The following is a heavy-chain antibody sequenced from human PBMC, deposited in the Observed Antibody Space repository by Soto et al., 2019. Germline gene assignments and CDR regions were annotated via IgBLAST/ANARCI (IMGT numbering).Heavy chain of an antibody. CDR2: IYYSGST. CDR1: GGSISTGGYY. D-gene: IGHD4-17*01. J-gene: IGHJ4*02. Sequence: QVQLQESGPGLVKPSQTLSLTCTVSGGSISTGGYYWTWIRQHPGKGLEWIGYIYYSGSTYYNPSLKSRVTISVDTSKNQFSLKLSSVTAAYTALYYCARGLSVTLFDNWGQGTLVTVSS. CDR3: ARGLSVTLFDN. V-gene: IGHV4-31*03.